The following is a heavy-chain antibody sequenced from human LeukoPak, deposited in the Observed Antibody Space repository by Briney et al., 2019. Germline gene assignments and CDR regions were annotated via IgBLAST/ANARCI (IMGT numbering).Heavy chain of an antibody. D-gene: IGHD3-9*01. Sequence: GASVKVSCKASGYTFTGYYMHWVRQAPGQGLEWMGWISAYNGNTNYAQKLQGRVTTTTDTSTSTAYMELRSLRSDDTAVYYCAREFSPDIKGVAFDIWGQGTMVTVSS. CDR3: AREFSPDIKGVAFDI. CDR2: ISAYNGNT. V-gene: IGHV1-18*04. CDR1: GYTFTGYY. J-gene: IGHJ3*02.